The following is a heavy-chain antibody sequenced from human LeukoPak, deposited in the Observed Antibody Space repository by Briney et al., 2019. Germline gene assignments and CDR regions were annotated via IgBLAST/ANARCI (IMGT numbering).Heavy chain of an antibody. CDR3: ARDSGYCSGGSCYDYMDV. D-gene: IGHD2-15*01. J-gene: IGHJ6*03. CDR1: GGTFSSYA. V-gene: IGHV1-69*01. Sequence: SVKVSCKASGGTFSSYAISWVRQAPGQGLEWMGGIIPIFGTANYAQKFQGRVTITADESTSTAYMELSSLRSEDTAVYYCARDSGYCSGGSCYDYMDVWGKGTTVTVSS. CDR2: IIPIFGTA.